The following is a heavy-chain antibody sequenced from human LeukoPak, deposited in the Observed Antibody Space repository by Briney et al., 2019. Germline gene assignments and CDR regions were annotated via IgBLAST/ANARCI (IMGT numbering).Heavy chain of an antibody. V-gene: IGHV4-59*12. D-gene: IGHD5-24*01. Sequence: PSETLSLTCTVSGDSLSSYYWSWIRQPPGKGLEWIGYVDHRGRTNDNPSLKSRISISVDTSKNEFSLKLRSVTAADTAVYYCASLGRYVGDGYNLGAFDIWGQGTMVTVSS. CDR2: VDHRGRT. CDR3: ASLGRYVGDGYNLGAFDI. CDR1: GDSLSSYY. J-gene: IGHJ3*02.